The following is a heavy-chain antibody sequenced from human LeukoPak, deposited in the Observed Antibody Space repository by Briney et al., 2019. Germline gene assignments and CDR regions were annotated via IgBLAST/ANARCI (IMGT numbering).Heavy chain of an antibody. CDR2: IHYSGST. V-gene: IGHV4-59*01. D-gene: IGHD3-10*01. CDR1: GGSISSFY. CDR3: ARVWFGELLFYFDY. Sequence: SETLSLTCAVSGGSISSFYWSWVRQPPGKGLEWIGNIHYSGSTNYNPSLKSRVTISVDTSKNQFSLKLSSVTAADTAVYYCARVWFGELLFYFDYWGQGTLVTVSS. J-gene: IGHJ4*02.